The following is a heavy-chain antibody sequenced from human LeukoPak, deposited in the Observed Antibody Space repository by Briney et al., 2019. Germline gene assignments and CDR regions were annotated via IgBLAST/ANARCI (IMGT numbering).Heavy chain of an antibody. CDR2: ISTSGSTI. CDR3: ARGGSYFDY. CDR1: RFTFSTYS. J-gene: IGHJ4*02. Sequence: GGSLRLSCAASRFTFSTYSMNWVRQAPGKGLEWVSFISTSGSTIHYTDSAKGRFTISRDNAKNSLYLQMNSLRAEDTAVYYCARGGSYFDYWGQGTLVTVSS. V-gene: IGHV3-48*04. D-gene: IGHD1-26*01.